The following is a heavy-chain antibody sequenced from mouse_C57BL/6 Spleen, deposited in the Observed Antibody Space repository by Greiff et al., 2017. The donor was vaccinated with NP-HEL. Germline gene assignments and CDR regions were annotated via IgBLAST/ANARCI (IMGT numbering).Heavy chain of an antibody. J-gene: IGHJ4*01. D-gene: IGHD1-1*01. CDR2: ISSGGSYT. CDR1: GFTFSSYG. CDR3: ARQDYGSSYDYAMDY. Sequence: EVMLVESGGDLVKPGGSLKLSCAASGFTFSSYGMSWVRQTPDKRLEWVATISSGGSYTYYPDSVKGRFTISRDNAKNTLYLQMSSLKSEDTAMYYCARQDYGSSYDYAMDYWGQRTSVTVSS. V-gene: IGHV5-6*01.